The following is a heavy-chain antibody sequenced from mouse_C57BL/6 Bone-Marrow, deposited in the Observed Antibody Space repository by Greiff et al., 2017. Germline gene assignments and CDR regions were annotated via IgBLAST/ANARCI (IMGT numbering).Heavy chain of an antibody. CDR3: ARRGTTVVAVDY. D-gene: IGHD1-1*01. J-gene: IGHJ4*01. CDR2: ISNGGGST. Sequence: EVNVVESGGGLVQPGGSLKLSCAASGFTFSDYYMYWVRQTPEKRLEWVAYISNGGGSTNYPDTVKGRFTISRDNTNNTLYLQMSRLKSEDTAMYYCARRGTTVVAVDYWGQGTSVTVSS. CDR1: GFTFSDYY. V-gene: IGHV5-12*01.